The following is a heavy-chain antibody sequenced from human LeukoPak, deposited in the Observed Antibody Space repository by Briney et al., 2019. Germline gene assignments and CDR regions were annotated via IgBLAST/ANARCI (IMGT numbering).Heavy chain of an antibody. Sequence: SETLSLTCAVYGGSFSGYYWSWIRQPPGKGLEWIGEINHSGSTNYNPSLKSRATISVDTSKNQFSLKLSSVTAADTAVYYCARKPLAAAGLDYWGQGTLVTVSS. J-gene: IGHJ4*02. CDR1: GGSFSGYY. CDR3: ARKPLAAAGLDY. CDR2: INHSGST. D-gene: IGHD6-13*01. V-gene: IGHV4-34*01.